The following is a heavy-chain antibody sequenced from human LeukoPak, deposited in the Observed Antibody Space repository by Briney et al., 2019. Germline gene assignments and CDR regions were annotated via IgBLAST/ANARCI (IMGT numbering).Heavy chain of an antibody. CDR2: ISGSGGST. CDR1: GFTFSSYA. J-gene: IGHJ2*01. Sequence: PGGSLRLSCAASGFTFSSYAMSWVRQAPGKGLEWVSAISGSGGSTYYADSVKGRFVVSRDRSTNTLYLQMSSLRADDTAVYFCTKAEGMTHWFFDHWGRGALVTVTS. V-gene: IGHV3-23*01. CDR3: TKAEGMTHWFFDH.